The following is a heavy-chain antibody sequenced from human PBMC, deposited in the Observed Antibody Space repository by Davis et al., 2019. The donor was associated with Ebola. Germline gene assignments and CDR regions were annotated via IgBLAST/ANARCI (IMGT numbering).Heavy chain of an antibody. V-gene: IGHV3-33*01. J-gene: IGHJ4*02. Sequence: GESLKISCAASGFTFSSYGMHWVRQAPGKGLEWVAVIWYDGSNTYYADSVKGRFTISRDNSNNLLYLQMNSLRAEDTAVYYCAIPDCSGANCYSVYIKNWGQGTLVTVSS. CDR1: GFTFSSYG. CDR2: IWYDGSNT. D-gene: IGHD2-15*01. CDR3: AIPDCSGANCYSVYIKN.